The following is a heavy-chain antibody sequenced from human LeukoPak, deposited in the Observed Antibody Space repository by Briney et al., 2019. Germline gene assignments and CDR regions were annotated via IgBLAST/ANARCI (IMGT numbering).Heavy chain of an antibody. J-gene: IGHJ4*02. V-gene: IGHV1-8*03. D-gene: IGHD6-13*01. CDR2: MNPNSGNT. Sequence: ASVKVSCKASGYTFTSYYMHWVRQATGQGLEWMGWMNPNSGNTGYAQKFQGRVTITRNTSISTAYMELSSLRSEDTAVYYCARGNIAAAGGDYWGQGTLVTVSS. CDR1: GYTFTSYY. CDR3: ARGNIAAAGGDY.